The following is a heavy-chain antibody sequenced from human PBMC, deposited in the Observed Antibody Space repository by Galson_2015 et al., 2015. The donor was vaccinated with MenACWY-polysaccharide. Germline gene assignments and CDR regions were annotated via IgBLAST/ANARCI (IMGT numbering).Heavy chain of an antibody. CDR3: ARDTGGSDY. D-gene: IGHD3-16*01. V-gene: IGHV3-21*01. CDR1: GFSFSDYN. Sequence: SLRLSCAASGFSFSDYNMNWVRQAPGKGLEWVSIISSSASYIYYADSVKGRFTIFRDNAKNSLYPQMNSLRAEDTAIYYCARDTGGSDYWGQGTLVTVSS. J-gene: IGHJ4*02. CDR2: ISSSASYI.